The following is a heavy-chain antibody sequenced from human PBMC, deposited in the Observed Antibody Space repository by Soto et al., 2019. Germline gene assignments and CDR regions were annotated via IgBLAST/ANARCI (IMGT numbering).Heavy chain of an antibody. CDR2: IWYDGSNK. J-gene: IGHJ3*02. V-gene: IGHV3-33*01. CDR1: GFTFSSYG. D-gene: IGHD2-2*01. CDR3: ARGGVVVVPAGAFDI. Sequence: QVQLVESGGGVVQPGRSLRLSCAASGFTFSSYGMHWVRQAPGKGLEWVAVIWYDGSNKYYADSVKGRFTISRDNSKNTLYLQMNSLRAEDTAVYYCARGGVVVVPAGAFDIWGQGTMVTVSS.